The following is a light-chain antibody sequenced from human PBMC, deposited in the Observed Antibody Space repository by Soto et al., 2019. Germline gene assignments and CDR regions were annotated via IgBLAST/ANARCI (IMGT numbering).Light chain of an antibody. J-gene: IGKJ4*01. CDR1: QSVGNNY. CDR3: QQYGSTPLT. V-gene: IGKV3-20*01. Sequence: EIVLTQSPGTLSLSPGERATLSCRASQSVGNNYLAWYQQKPGQAPRFLIYDASSRATGIPDRFSGSGSGTDVTLTMIRLEPQDFAVYYCQQYGSTPLTFGGGTKVEIK. CDR2: DAS.